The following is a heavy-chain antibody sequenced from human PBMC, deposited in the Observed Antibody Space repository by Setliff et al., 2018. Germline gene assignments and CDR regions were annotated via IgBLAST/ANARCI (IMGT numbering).Heavy chain of an antibody. V-gene: IGHV1-18*01. CDR2: VTIYNGNT. D-gene: IGHD3-10*01. J-gene: IGHJ4*02. CDR3: ARVESMVRGKNILRHFDY. CDR1: GYTFNNYG. Sequence: EASVKVSCKASGYTFNNYGVAWVRQAPGQGLDWMGWVTIYNGNTKYAQNLQGRLTLSTDRSTNTVYMELGSLTTDDTAIYYCARVESMVRGKNILRHFDYWGQGTQVTVSS.